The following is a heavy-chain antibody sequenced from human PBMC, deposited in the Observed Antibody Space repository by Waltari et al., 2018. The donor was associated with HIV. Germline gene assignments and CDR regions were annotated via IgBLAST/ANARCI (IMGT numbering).Heavy chain of an antibody. CDR1: GYTFTKYA. CDR2: INTNAGKP. J-gene: IGHJ6*02. Sequence: QVQLVQSGSELKKPGASVKVSCKASGYTFTKYAMNWVRQAPGQGLEWMGWINTNAGKPTDGQGVTGRYVCSLDTSVSTAYLQSSYLKAEDTAVYYCARIPPSRSHPYSYYDMDVWGQGTTVTVSS. CDR3: ARIPPSRSHPYSYYDMDV. D-gene: IGHD4-4*01. V-gene: IGHV7-4-1*02.